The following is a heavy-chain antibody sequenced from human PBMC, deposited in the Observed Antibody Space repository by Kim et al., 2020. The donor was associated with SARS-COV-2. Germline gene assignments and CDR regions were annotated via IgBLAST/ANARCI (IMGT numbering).Heavy chain of an antibody. CDR3: AREGNPGIAAAGPDAFDI. Sequence: SETLSLTCTVSGGSISSYYWSWIRQPPGKGLEWIGYIYYSGSTNYNPSLKSRVTISVDTSKNQFSLKLSSVTAADTAVYYCAREGNPGIAAAGPDAFDIWGQGTMVTVSS. J-gene: IGHJ3*02. V-gene: IGHV4-59*01. CDR2: IYYSGST. D-gene: IGHD6-13*01. CDR1: GGSISSYY.